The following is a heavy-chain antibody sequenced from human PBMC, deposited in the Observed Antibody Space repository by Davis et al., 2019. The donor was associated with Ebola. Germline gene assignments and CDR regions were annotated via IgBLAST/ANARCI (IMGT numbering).Heavy chain of an antibody. Sequence: GGSLRLSCAASGFTFSSYGMHWVRQAPGKGLEWVSYISSSSSTIYYADSVKGRFTISRDNSKNTLYLQMNSLRAEDTAVYYCARDGWPEGATFDYWGQGTLVTVSS. V-gene: IGHV3-48*01. CDR3: ARDGWPEGATFDY. CDR2: ISSSSSTI. CDR1: GFTFSSYG. D-gene: IGHD1-26*01. J-gene: IGHJ4*02.